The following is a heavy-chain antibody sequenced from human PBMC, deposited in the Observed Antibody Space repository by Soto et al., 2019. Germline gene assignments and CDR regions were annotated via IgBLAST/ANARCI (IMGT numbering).Heavy chain of an antibody. V-gene: IGHV5-51*01. CDR2: IYVGDSDT. CDR1: GYSFTTYW. D-gene: IGHD2-21*02. CDR3: ARAVTGTLHPYHFDY. J-gene: IGHJ4*02. Sequence: SGESLKISCKGSGYSFTTYWIGWVRQMPGRGLEWMGIIYVGDSDTRYSPSFQGQVTISVDKSITTAYLQWSSLKASDTAMYYCARAVTGTLHPYHFDYWGQGTPVTVSS.